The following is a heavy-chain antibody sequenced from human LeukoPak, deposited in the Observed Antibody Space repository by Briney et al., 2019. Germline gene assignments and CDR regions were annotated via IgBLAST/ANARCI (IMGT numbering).Heavy chain of an antibody. D-gene: IGHD5-12*01. CDR2: IYYSGST. J-gene: IGHJ4*02. CDR1: GGSISSSYYY. CDR3: ARRVRWLRLFDY. Sequence: SETLSLTCTVSGGSISSSYYYWGWIRQPPGKGLEWIGSIYYSGSTYYNPSLKSRVTTSVDTSENQFSLKLSSVTAADTAVYYCARRVRWLRLFDYWGQGTLVTVSS. V-gene: IGHV4-39*01.